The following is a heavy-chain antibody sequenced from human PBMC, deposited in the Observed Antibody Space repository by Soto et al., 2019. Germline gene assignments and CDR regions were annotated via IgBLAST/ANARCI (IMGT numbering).Heavy chain of an antibody. V-gene: IGHV3-23*01. D-gene: IGHD3-10*01. J-gene: IGHJ5*02. Sequence: GGSLRLSCAASGFTFSSYAMNWVRQAPGKGLEWVSALSGIGGRTYYADSVKGRFTISRDNSKNTLYLQMNSLRGEDTAVYYCAKRPDYYGSGTTGNRFDPWGQGTLVTVSS. CDR3: AKRPDYYGSGTTGNRFDP. CDR2: LSGIGGRT. CDR1: GFTFSSYA.